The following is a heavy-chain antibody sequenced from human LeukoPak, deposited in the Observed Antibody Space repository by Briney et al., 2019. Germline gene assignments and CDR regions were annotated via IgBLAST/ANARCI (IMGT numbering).Heavy chain of an antibody. V-gene: IGHV3-15*01. CDR2: IKSTTDGVTT. J-gene: IGHJ4*02. D-gene: IGHD5-12*01. CDR1: GFSFKDAW. Sequence: GGSLRLSCAASGFSFKDAWMSWVRQAPGKGLEWVGRIKSTTDGVTTGYAAPVKGRFTISRDDSRNTLYLQLNSLKTEDTALYYCTRIRGYSAYDFNYWGQGTLSPSPQ. CDR3: TRIRGYSAYDFNY.